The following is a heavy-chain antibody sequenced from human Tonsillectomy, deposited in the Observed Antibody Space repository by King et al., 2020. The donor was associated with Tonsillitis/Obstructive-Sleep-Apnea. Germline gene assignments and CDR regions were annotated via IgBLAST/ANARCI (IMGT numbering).Heavy chain of an antibody. Sequence: TLKESGPTLVKPTQTLTLACTVSGCSLSTSGVGGGWVRQPPGKALECRALMYWGGVTRYSPAPKSRLTITKETPKNQVVLTMTNMDPVDTATYYCAHSQQGTCFDYWGQGTLVTVSS. CDR3: AHSQQGTCFDY. J-gene: IGHJ4*02. CDR1: GCSLSTSGVG. V-gene: IGHV2-5*02. CDR2: MYWGGVT. D-gene: IGHD1-1*01.